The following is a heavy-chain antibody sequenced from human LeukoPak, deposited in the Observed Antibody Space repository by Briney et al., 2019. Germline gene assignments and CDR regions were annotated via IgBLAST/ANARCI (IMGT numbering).Heavy chain of an antibody. CDR3: ALGYCSGGSCYSRGYYYYYGMDV. CDR1: GGSFSGYY. V-gene: IGHV4-34*01. J-gene: IGHJ6*02. Sequence: SETLSLTCAVYGGSFSGYYWSWIRQPPGKGLEWIGEINHSGSTNYNPSLKSRVTISVDTSKNQFSLKLSSVTAADTAVYYCALGYCSGGSCYSRGYYYYYGMDVWGQGTTVTVFS. D-gene: IGHD2-15*01. CDR2: INHSGST.